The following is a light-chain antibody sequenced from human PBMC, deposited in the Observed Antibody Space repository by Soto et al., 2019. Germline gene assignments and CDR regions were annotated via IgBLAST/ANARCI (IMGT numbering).Light chain of an antibody. CDR2: STN. CDR3: VLYMGGGISV. Sequence: QAVVTQEPSFSVSPGRTVTLTCGLSSGSVSISNYPSWYQQTPGQAPRTLIYSTNTRSSGVPDRFSGSILGNKAALTITWAQADDESDYYCVLYMGGGISVFGGGTKLTVL. V-gene: IGLV8-61*01. CDR1: SGSVSISNY. J-gene: IGLJ2*01.